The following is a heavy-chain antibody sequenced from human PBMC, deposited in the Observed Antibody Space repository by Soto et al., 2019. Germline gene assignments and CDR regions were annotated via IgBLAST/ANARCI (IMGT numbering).Heavy chain of an antibody. Sequence: SVKVSCKASGGTFSSYRINWVRQAPGQGLEWVGGIVPIYRTADYAQKFQGRVTLTSDMPSRTVYMQLSNLRSDDTAVYYCAGAFSRVSSVVAAYWGQGTLVTVSA. CDR1: GGTFSSYR. D-gene: IGHD2-15*01. V-gene: IGHV1-69*05. CDR2: IVPIYRTA. J-gene: IGHJ4*02. CDR3: AGAFSRVSSVVAAY.